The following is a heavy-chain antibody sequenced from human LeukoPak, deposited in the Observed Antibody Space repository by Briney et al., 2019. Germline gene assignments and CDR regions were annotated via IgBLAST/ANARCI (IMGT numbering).Heavy chain of an antibody. CDR1: GGSFSGYY. CDR2: INHSGST. D-gene: IGHD2-15*01. Sequence: SETLSLTCAVYGGSFSGYYWSWIRQPPGKGLEWIGEINHSGSTNYNPSLKSRVTISVDTSKNQFSLKLSSVTAADTAVYYCARGEAESCSGGSYSLYYFDYWGQGTLVTVSS. J-gene: IGHJ4*02. V-gene: IGHV4-34*01. CDR3: ARGEAESCSGGSYSLYYFDY.